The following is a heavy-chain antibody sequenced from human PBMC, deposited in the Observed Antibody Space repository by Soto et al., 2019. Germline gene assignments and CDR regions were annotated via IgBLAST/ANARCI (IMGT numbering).Heavy chain of an antibody. D-gene: IGHD5-18*01. Sequence: QVQLVQSGAEVKKPGSSVKVSCKASGGTFSSYIISWVRQAPGQGLEWMGRIIPILAIANYAQKFQGRVTIIADKSTSPAYMELSSLRPEDTAVYYCARLVYTADFEHWGQGTLVSVPS. V-gene: IGHV1-69*02. CDR3: ARLVYTADFEH. J-gene: IGHJ4*02. CDR2: IIPILAIA. CDR1: GGTFSSYI.